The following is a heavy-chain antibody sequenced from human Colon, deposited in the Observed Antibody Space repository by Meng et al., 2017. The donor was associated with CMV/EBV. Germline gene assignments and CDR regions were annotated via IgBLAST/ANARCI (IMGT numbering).Heavy chain of an antibody. Sequence: CAASGLNFAHAWMHWVRQAPGKGLEWVGRIKSKADGETTDYAAPVKGRFTISRDDSKNTLYVQMNSLTTADTAVYYCTTGTWFDYWGQGTLVTVSS. J-gene: IGHJ4*02. CDR1: GLNFAHAW. V-gene: IGHV3-15*07. CDR3: TTGTWFDY. CDR2: IKSKADGETT.